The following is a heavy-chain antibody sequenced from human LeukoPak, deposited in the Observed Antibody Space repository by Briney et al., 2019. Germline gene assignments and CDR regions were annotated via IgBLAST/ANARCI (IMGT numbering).Heavy chain of an antibody. J-gene: IGHJ4*02. Sequence: GQSLRLSCEASGFTFTSYVMHWVRQAPGKGLEWVAAIWYDGSNKYYSDSLKGRFTISRDNSKSTLYLQMNSLRVEDTAVYHCARSGGDFYDSSGYGVIDYWGRGTLVTVSS. D-gene: IGHD3-22*01. CDR1: GFTFTSYV. V-gene: IGHV3-33*01. CDR3: ARSGGDFYDSSGYGVIDY. CDR2: IWYDGSNK.